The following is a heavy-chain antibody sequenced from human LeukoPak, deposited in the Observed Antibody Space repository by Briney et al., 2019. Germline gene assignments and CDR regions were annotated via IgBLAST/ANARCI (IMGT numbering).Heavy chain of an antibody. Sequence: SETLSLTCAVYGGSFSGYYWSWIRHPPGKGLEWIGEINHSGSTNYTPSLKSRVTISVDTSKNQFSLKLSSVSAADTAVYYCARLGVQLWTRGWFDPWGQGTLVTVSS. CDR1: GGSFSGYY. CDR2: INHSGST. CDR3: ARLGVQLWTRGWFDP. D-gene: IGHD5-18*01. V-gene: IGHV4-34*01. J-gene: IGHJ5*02.